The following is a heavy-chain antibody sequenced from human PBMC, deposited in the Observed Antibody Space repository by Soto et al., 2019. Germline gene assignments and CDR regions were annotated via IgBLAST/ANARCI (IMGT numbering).Heavy chain of an antibody. Sequence: PSETLSLTCTVSGGSISSRSYYWGWIRQPPGKGLEWIGSISSSGSTYYKPSLKSRVAMSVDTSKNQFSIKLTSVTAADTAVYYCARRNRFPFAYWGQGTLVPVSS. CDR2: ISSSGST. J-gene: IGHJ4*02. D-gene: IGHD3-10*01. CDR3: ARRNRFPFAY. CDR1: GGSISSRSYY. V-gene: IGHV4-39*01.